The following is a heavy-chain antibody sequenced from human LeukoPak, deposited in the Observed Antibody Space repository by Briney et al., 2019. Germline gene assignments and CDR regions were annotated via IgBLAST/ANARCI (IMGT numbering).Heavy chain of an antibody. V-gene: IGHV3-30*03. J-gene: IGHJ3*02. CDR3: ARDWRYYDSSGYHDAFDI. D-gene: IGHD3-22*01. CDR1: GFTFSSYG. CDR2: ISYDGSNK. Sequence: PGGSLRLSCAASGFTFSSYGMHWVRQAPGKGLEWVAVISYDGSNKYYADSVKGRFTISRDNSKNTLYLQMNSLRAEDTAVYYCARDWRYYDSSGYHDAFDIWGQGTMVTVSS.